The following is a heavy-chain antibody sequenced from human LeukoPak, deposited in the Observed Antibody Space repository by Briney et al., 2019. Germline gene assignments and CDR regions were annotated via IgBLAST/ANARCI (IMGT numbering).Heavy chain of an antibody. J-gene: IGHJ4*02. CDR1: GFTFSSYG. Sequence: AGGSLRLSCAASGFTFSSYGMHWVRQAPGKGLEWVAVISYDGSNKYYADSVKGRFTISRDNSKNTLYLQMNSLRAEGTAVYYCAKGFREGGALDYWGQGTLVTVSS. CDR2: ISYDGSNK. V-gene: IGHV3-30*18. D-gene: IGHD3-16*01. CDR3: AKGFREGGALDY.